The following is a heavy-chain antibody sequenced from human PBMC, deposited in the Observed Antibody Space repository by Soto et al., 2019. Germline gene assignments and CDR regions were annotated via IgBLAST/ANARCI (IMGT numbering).Heavy chain of an antibody. J-gene: IGHJ3*01. V-gene: IGHV4-31*03. Sequence: SLCLTCPLSGVSITSGAYYWTWVRQHPGKGLEWIGYIYYNGNTYFSPSLKSRLTISIDTSKNQFSLKLSSVTAADTAMYYCARARLRAVYAFDFWGQGTMVTV. CDR1: GVSITSGAYY. CDR3: ARARLRAVYAFDF. CDR2: IYYNGNT. D-gene: IGHD4-17*01.